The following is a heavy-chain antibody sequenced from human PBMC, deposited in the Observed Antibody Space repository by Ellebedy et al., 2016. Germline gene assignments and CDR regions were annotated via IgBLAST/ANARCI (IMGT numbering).Heavy chain of an antibody. D-gene: IGHD4-17*01. CDR1: GFTFSSYS. V-gene: IGHV3-48*04. Sequence: GGSLRLSXAASGFTFSSYSMNWVRQAPGKGLEWVSYISSSSSTIYYADSVKGRFTISRDNAKNSLYLQMNSLRAEDTAVYYCARGDGDYVIHYYYGMDVWGQGTTVTVSS. CDR3: ARGDGDYVIHYYYGMDV. J-gene: IGHJ6*02. CDR2: ISSSSSTI.